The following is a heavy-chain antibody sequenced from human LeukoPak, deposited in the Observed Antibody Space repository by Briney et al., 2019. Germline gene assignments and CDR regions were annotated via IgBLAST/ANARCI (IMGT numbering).Heavy chain of an antibody. CDR1: GASISTYY. CDR3: ARLQPNSGEWAFDI. J-gene: IGHJ3*02. CDR2: LYSRGSP. V-gene: IGHV4-59*01. D-gene: IGHD1-1*01. Sequence: SETLSLTCTVSGASISTYYWSWIRQSPGEGLEWIVYLYSRGSPNYNPSLKRRVTISVDTSKNHFSLTLSSVTAADTAVYYCARLQPNSGEWAFDIWGQGTMVTVSS.